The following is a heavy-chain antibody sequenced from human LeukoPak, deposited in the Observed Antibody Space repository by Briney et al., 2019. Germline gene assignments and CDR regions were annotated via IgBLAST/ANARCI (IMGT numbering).Heavy chain of an antibody. CDR3: AVLSTIFGVLISLFDP. CDR1: GYTFTSYG. D-gene: IGHD3-3*01. J-gene: IGHJ5*02. Sequence: ASVKVSCKASGYTFTSYGISWVRQAPGQGLEWMGWISAYNGNTNYAQKLQGRVTMTTDTSTSTAYMELNRLTSDDTAVYYCAVLSTIFGVLISLFDPWGQGTLVTVSS. CDR2: ISAYNGNT. V-gene: IGHV1-18*01.